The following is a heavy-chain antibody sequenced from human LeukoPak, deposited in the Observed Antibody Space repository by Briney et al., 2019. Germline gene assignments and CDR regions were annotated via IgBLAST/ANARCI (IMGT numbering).Heavy chain of an antibody. V-gene: IGHV3-21*01. CDR2: ISGSSSYI. CDR1: GFTFRTYS. D-gene: IGHD6-25*01. Sequence: GGSLRLSCAASGFTFRTYSMNWVRQAPGKGLEWVSSISGSSSYIYYADSLKARFTISRDNAKNSLYLQMNSLRAEDTAVYYCARRSAAKDAFDIWGQGTMVTVSS. J-gene: IGHJ3*02. CDR3: ARRSAAKDAFDI.